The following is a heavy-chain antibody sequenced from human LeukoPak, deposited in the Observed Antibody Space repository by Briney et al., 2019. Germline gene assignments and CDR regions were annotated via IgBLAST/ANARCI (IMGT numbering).Heavy chain of an antibody. V-gene: IGHV1-18*01. CDR1: GYTFTSYG. D-gene: IGHD6-19*01. CDR2: ISAYNGNT. J-gene: IGHJ4*02. Sequence: ASVKVSCKASGYTFTSYGISWVRQAPGQGLEWMGWISAYNGNTNYAQKLQGRVTMTTDTSTSTAYMELRSLRSDGTAVYYCARGVLGYSSGWYGGSTFFDYWGQGTLVTVSS. CDR3: ARGVLGYSSGWYGGSTFFDY.